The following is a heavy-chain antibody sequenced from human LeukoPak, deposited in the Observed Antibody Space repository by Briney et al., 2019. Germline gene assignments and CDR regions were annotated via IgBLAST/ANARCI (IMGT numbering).Heavy chain of an antibody. CDR3: ARHRSGWYRFDY. J-gene: IGHJ4*02. D-gene: IGHD6-19*01. CDR2: IIPTFGTA. Sequence: SVKVSCKASGGTFSSYAISWVRQAPGQGLEWMGGIIPTFGTANYAQKFQGRVTTTADESTSTAYMELSSLRSEDTAVYYCARHRSGWYRFDYWGEGTLVTVSS. V-gene: IGHV1-69*13. CDR1: GGTFSSYA.